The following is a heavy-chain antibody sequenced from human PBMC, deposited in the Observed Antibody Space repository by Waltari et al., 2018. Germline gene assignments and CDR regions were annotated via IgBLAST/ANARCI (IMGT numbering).Heavy chain of an antibody. D-gene: IGHD3-3*01. J-gene: IGHJ4*02. Sequence: EVQLLESGGGLVQPGGSLRLSCAASGFTFSSYAMSWVRQAPGRGREWVSAISGSGGSTYYAYSVKGRFTISRDNSKNTLYLQMNSLRAEDTAVYYCAKDGGAFVTIFGVVITPRYYFDYWGQGTLVTVSS. CDR1: GFTFSSYA. CDR2: ISGSGGST. CDR3: AKDGGAFVTIFGVVITPRYYFDY. V-gene: IGHV3-23*01.